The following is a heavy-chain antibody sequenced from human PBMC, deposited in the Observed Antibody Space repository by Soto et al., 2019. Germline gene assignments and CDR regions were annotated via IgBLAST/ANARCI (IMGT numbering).Heavy chain of an antibody. D-gene: IGHD3-10*01. J-gene: IGHJ4*02. CDR2: ISAYNGNT. V-gene: IGHV1-18*01. CDR1: GYTFTSYG. CDR3: ARAVWFGELLWYADFDY. Sequence: QVQLVQSGAEVKKPGASVKVSCKASGYTFTSYGISWVRQAPGQGLEWMGWISAYNGNTNYAQKLQGRVTMTTDTSTSTAYMELRSMRSDDTAVYYCARAVWFGELLWYADFDYWGQGTLVTVSS.